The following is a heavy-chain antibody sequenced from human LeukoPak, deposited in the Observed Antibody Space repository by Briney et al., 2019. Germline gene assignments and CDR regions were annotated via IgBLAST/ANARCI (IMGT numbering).Heavy chain of an antibody. D-gene: IGHD4-23*01. CDR3: AKDSYYGGQMSGIFDY. J-gene: IGHJ4*02. CDR1: GFTFSSYE. V-gene: IGHV3-48*03. Sequence: PGGSLRLSCAASGFTFSSYEMNWVRQAPGKGLEWVSYISSSGSTIYYADSVKGRFTISRDNAKNSLYLQMNSLRAEDTAVYYCAKDSYYGGQMSGIFDYWGQGTLVTVSS. CDR2: ISSSGSTI.